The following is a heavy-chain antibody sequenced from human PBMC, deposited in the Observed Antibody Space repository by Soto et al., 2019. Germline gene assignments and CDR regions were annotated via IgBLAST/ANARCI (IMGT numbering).Heavy chain of an antibody. CDR1: GYTFTSYG. CDR3: ARGRITPGGMDV. CDR2: TSAYNGNS. D-gene: IGHD2-15*01. J-gene: IGHJ6*02. V-gene: IGHV1-18*01. Sequence: ASVKVSCKASGYTFTSYGISWVRQAPGQGLEWVGWTSAYNGNSNYAQKYQGRVTMTRNTSTSTAYMEMSSLRSEDTAVYYCARGRITPGGMDVWGQGTTVTVSS.